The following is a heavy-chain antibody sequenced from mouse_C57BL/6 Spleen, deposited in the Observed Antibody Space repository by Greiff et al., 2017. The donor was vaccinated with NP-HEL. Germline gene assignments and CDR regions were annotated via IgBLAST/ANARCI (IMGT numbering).Heavy chain of an antibody. CDR2: IWRGGST. V-gene: IGHV2-5*01. Sequence: VKLMESGPGLVQPSQSLSITCTVSGFSLTSYGVHWVRQSPGKGLEWLGVIWRGGSTDYNAAFMSRLSITKDNSKSQVFFKMNSLQADDTAIYYCAKNHYSNPYAMDYWGQGTSVTVSS. D-gene: IGHD2-5*01. J-gene: IGHJ4*01. CDR3: AKNHYSNPYAMDY. CDR1: GFSLTSYG.